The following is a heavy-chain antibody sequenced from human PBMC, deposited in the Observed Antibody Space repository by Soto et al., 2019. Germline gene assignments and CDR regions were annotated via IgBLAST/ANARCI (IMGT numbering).Heavy chain of an antibody. D-gene: IGHD3-3*01. CDR3: ARSSITIFGVAGYYFDY. CDR1: GYTFTSYY. J-gene: IGHJ4*02. CDR2: INPSGGST. Sequence: ASVKVSCKASGYTFTSYYMHWVRQAPGQGLEWMGLINPSGGSTSYAQKFQGRVTMTRDTSTSAVYMELSSLRSEDTAVYYCARSSITIFGVAGYYFDYWGQGTLVTVSS. V-gene: IGHV1-46*01.